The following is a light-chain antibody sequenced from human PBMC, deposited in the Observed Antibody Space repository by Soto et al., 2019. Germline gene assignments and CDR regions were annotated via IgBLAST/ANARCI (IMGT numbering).Light chain of an antibody. V-gene: IGKV1-33*01. CDR2: DAS. CDR3: QQYDNLPMYT. J-gene: IGKJ2*01. CDR1: QDISNY. Sequence: DIPMTQSPSSLSASVGDRVTITCQASQDISNYLNWYQQKPGKAPKLLIYDASNLETGVPSRFSGIGSGTDFTFTISSLQPEDIATYYCQQYDNLPMYTFGQGTKLELK.